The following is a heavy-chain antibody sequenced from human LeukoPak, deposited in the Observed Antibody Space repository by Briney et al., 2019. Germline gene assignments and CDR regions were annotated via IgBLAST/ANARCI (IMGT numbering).Heavy chain of an antibody. CDR1: GSSFTSYW. CDR2: IYPGDSDT. D-gene: IGHD6-6*01. J-gene: IGHJ4*02. Sequence: GESLKISCKGSGSSFTSYWIGWVRQLPGKGLEWMGIIYPGDSDTRYSPSFQGQVTISADKSISTAYLQWSSLRASDTAMYYCARHESSSLYFDYWGQGTLVTVSS. V-gene: IGHV5-51*01. CDR3: ARHESSSLYFDY.